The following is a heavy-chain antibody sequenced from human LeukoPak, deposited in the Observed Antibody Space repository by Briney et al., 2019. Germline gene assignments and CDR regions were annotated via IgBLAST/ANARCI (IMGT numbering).Heavy chain of an antibody. Sequence: AGGSLRLSCAASGFTVSSNYMSWVRQAPGKGLEWVSGINWNGGSTGYADSVKGRFTISRDNAKNSLYLQMNSLRAEDTAVYYCARESSAGYYDSSGYYSVECAFDIWGQGTMVTVSS. CDR2: INWNGGST. CDR1: GFTVSSNY. D-gene: IGHD3-22*01. J-gene: IGHJ3*02. CDR3: ARESSAGYYDSSGYYSVECAFDI. V-gene: IGHV3-20*04.